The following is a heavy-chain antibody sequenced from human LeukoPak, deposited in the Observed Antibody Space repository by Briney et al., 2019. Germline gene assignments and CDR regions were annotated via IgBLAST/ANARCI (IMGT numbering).Heavy chain of an antibody. CDR2: ISSSGSTT. CDR3: AKVPVYGDQSDY. V-gene: IGHV3-11*01. CDR1: GFTFSDYY. J-gene: IGHJ4*02. Sequence: TGGSLRLSCAASGFTFSDYYMSWIRQAPGKGLEWVSYISSSGSTTYYADSMKGRFTISRDNSKNTLYLQVNSLRAEDTAVYYCAKVPVYGDQSDYWGQGTLVTVSS. D-gene: IGHD4-17*01.